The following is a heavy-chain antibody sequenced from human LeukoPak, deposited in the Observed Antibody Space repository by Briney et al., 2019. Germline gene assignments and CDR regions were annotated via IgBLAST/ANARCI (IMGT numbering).Heavy chain of an antibody. CDR3: AKDRDFWSGYYRVFDY. J-gene: IGHJ4*02. CDR1: GFTFSSYA. CDR2: ISGSGGST. D-gene: IGHD3-3*01. Sequence: GGSLRLSYAASGFTFSSYAMSWVRQAPGKGLEWVSAISGSGGSTFYADSVKGRFTISRDNSKNTLYLQMNSLRAEDTAVYYCAKDRDFWSGYYRVFDYWGQGTLVTVSS. V-gene: IGHV3-23*01.